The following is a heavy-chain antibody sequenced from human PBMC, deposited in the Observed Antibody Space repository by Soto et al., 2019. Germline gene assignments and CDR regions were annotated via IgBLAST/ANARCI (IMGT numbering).Heavy chain of an antibody. CDR1: GGTFSSYA. V-gene: IGHV1-69*13. Sequence: SVKVSCKASGGTFSSYAISWGRQAPGQGLEWMGGIIPIFGTANYAQKFQGRVTITADESTSTAYMELSSLRSEDTAVYYCARDRSSGFLNWFDPWGQGTLVTVSS. J-gene: IGHJ5*02. CDR2: IIPIFGTA. D-gene: IGHD3-3*01. CDR3: ARDRSSGFLNWFDP.